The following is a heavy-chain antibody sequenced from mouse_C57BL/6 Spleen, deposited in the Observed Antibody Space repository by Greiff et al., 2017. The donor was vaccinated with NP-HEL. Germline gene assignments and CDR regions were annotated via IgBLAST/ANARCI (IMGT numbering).Heavy chain of an antibody. CDR1: GYTFTDYN. CDR3: ARLYYDYDYFDV. CDR2: INPNNGGT. D-gene: IGHD2-4*01. J-gene: IGHJ1*03. Sequence: EVQLQQSGPELVKPGASVKMSCKASGYTFTDYNMHWVKQSHGTSLEWIGYINPNNGGTSYNQKFKGKATLTVNKSSSTAYMELRNLTSEDSAVYYCARLYYDYDYFDVWGTGTTVTVSS. V-gene: IGHV1-22*01.